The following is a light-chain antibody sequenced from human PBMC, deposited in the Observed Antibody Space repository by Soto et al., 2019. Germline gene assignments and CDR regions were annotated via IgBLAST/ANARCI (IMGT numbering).Light chain of an antibody. CDR2: LGS. J-gene: IGKJ2*01. CDR3: MQGSTWPYT. V-gene: IGKV2-28*01. CDR1: QSLLHSNGYNY. Sequence: DIVMTQSPLSLPVTPGEPASISCRSSQSLLHSNGYNYLDWYLQKPGQSPQLLIYLGSNRASGVPDRISGSGSGTDFTLKISRVEAEDVAVYYCMQGSTWPYTFGQWTKLEIK.